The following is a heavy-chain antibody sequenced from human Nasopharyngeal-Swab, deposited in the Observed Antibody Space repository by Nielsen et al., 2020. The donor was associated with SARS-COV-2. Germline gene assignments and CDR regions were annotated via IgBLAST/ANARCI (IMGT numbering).Heavy chain of an antibody. V-gene: IGHV3-33*08. CDR2: IWYDGSNK. D-gene: IGHD3-9*01. CDR1: GFTFSSYA. J-gene: IGHJ4*02. CDR3: ARPLTGYYYFDY. Sequence: GGSLRLSCATSGFTFSSYAMHWVRQAPGKGLEWVAVIWYDGSNKYYADSVKGRFTISRDNSKNTLYLQMNSLRAEDTAVYYCARPLTGYYYFDYWGQGTLVTVSS.